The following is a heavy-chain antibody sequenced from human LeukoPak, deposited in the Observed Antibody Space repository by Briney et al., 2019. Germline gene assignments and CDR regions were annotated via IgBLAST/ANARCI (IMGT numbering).Heavy chain of an antibody. CDR2: TYFRSKWYN. D-gene: IGHD6-6*01. V-gene: IGHV6-1*01. CDR3: GRGLLVSWTYYCAKHV. Sequence: SQTLSLTCAISGDSVSSNSAAWDWIRQSPSRGLEWPSGTYFRSKWYNDSAESVKSRISINPDTSKNQLSLQLSSVTPEDTAVYYCGRGLLVSWTYYCAKHVWGQGATVGVCS. J-gene: IGHJ6*02. CDR1: GDSVSSNSAA.